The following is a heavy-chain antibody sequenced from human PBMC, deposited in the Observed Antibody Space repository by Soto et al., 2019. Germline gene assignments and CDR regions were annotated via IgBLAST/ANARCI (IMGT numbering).Heavy chain of an antibody. V-gene: IGHV1-2*04. Sequence: GASVKVSCKASGYTFTGYYMHWARQAPGQGLEWMGWINPNSGGTNYAQKFQGWVTMTRDTSISTAYMELSRLRSDDTAVYYCARGGEIEYYDILTGPPPYYYYGMDVWGQGTTVTVSS. CDR1: GYTFTGYY. J-gene: IGHJ6*02. D-gene: IGHD3-9*01. CDR2: INPNSGGT. CDR3: ARGGEIEYYDILTGPPPYYYYGMDV.